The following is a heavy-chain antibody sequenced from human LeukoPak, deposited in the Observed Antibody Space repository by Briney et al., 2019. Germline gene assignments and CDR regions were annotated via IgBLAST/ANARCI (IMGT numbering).Heavy chain of an antibody. CDR3: ARISQAARLFDY. J-gene: IGHJ4*02. Sequence: SETLSLTCTVSGGSISSSSYYWGWIRLPPGKGLEWIGNIYYSGSTYYNPSLKSRVTISVDTSKNQFSLKLSSVTAADTAVYYCARISQAARLFDYWGQGTLVTVSS. CDR2: IYYSGST. CDR1: GGSISSSSYY. V-gene: IGHV4-39*01. D-gene: IGHD2-15*01.